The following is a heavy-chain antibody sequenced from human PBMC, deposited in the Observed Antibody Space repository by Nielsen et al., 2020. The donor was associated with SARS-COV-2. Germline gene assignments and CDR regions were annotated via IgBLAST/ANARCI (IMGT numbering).Heavy chain of an antibody. J-gene: IGHJ4*02. CDR3: ARDAAGITGTLDY. V-gene: IGHV3-33*01. D-gene: IGHD1-20*01. CDR2: IWYDGSNK. Sequence: GESLKISCAASGFTFSSYGMHWVRQAPGEGLEWVAVIWYDGSNKYYADSVKGRFTISRDNSKNTLYLQMNSLRAEDTAVYYCARDAAGITGTLDYWGQGTLVTVSS. CDR1: GFTFSSYG.